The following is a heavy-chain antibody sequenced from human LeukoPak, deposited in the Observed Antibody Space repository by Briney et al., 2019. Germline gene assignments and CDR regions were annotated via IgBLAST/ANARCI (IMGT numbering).Heavy chain of an antibody. D-gene: IGHD6-19*01. J-gene: IGHJ1*01. Sequence: SETLSLTCTVSGDSISSYYWSWIRQPPGKGLEWIGYIYYSGTTNYNPSLKSRVTLSVDTSKNQFSLKLTSVTAADTAVYYCASRYSSGWGYFQHWGQGTLVTVSS. V-gene: IGHV4-59*08. CDR1: GDSISSYY. CDR2: IYYSGTT. CDR3: ASRYSSGWGYFQH.